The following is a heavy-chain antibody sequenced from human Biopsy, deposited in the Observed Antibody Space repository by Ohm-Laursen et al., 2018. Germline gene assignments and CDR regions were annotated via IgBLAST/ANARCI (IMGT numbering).Heavy chain of an antibody. CDR1: GFSLTTSGVR. D-gene: IGHD1-14*01. J-gene: IGHJ4*02. CDR3: ARLAGPPFTGGHYYFDY. CDR2: IDWDDEK. Sequence: TQTLTLTGTFSGFSLTTSGVRVSWVRQPPGKALEWLARIDWDDEKFYKTSLKTRLTISKDTSKNQVVLKMTNMDPMDTATYYCARLAGPPFTGGHYYFDYWGQGTLVTVSS. V-gene: IGHV2-70*04.